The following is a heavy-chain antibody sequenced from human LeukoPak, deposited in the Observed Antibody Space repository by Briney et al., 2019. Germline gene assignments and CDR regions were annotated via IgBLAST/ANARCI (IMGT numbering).Heavy chain of an antibody. CDR3: ASRRAGNWLDT. J-gene: IGHJ5*02. V-gene: IGHV1-69*13. CDR2: IIPIFGTA. Sequence: ASVKVSCKASGGTFSSYAISWVRQAPGQGLEWMGGIIPIFGTANYAQKFQGRVTITADESTSTAYMELRSLRSEDTAVYYCASRRAGNWLDTWGQGTLVTVSS. D-gene: IGHD1-1*01. CDR1: GGTFSSYA.